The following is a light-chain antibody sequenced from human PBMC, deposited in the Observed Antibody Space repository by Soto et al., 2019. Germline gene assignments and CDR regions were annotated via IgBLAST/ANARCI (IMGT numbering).Light chain of an antibody. CDR1: SSDVGGFNF. CDR3: SSYTSGSTYVV. V-gene: IGLV2-14*01. CDR2: DVS. J-gene: IGLJ2*01. Sequence: QSALTQPASVSGSPGQSITISCTGTSSDVGGFNFVSWYQQHPGKAPKVMIYDVSNRPSGVSNRFSGSKSGNTASLTISGLQAEDEADYYCSSYTSGSTYVVFGGGTKLTVL.